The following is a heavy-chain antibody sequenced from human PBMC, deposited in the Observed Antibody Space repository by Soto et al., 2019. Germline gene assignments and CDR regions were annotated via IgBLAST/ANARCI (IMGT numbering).Heavy chain of an antibody. CDR2: IYYSGST. Sequence: QVQLQESGPGLVKPSQTLSLTCTVSGGSISSGDYYWSWIRQPPGKGLEWIGYIYYSGSTYYNPSLKSRVTISVDTSKNQFSLKMSSVTAADTAVYYCARGLVDILTGRYFDYWGQGTLVTVSS. D-gene: IGHD3-9*01. V-gene: IGHV4-30-4*01. CDR1: GGSISSGDYY. J-gene: IGHJ4*02. CDR3: ARGLVDILTGRYFDY.